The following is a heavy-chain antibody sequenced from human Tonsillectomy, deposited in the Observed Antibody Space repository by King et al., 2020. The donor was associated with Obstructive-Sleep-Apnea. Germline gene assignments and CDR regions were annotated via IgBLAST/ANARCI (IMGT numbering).Heavy chain of an antibody. CDR1: GFTFYSYW. CDR2: IDSDGSST. D-gene: IGHD3/OR15-3a*01. Sequence: VQLVESGGGLVQPGGSLRLSCAASGFTFYSYWMHWVRQAPGKGLVWVSRIDSDGSSTSYADSVKGRFTISRDNAKNTLYLQMNSLRAEDTAVYSCARSTVCGLLIYNGMDVWGQGTTVTVAS. J-gene: IGHJ6*02. V-gene: IGHV3-74*01. CDR3: ARSTVCGLLIYNGMDV.